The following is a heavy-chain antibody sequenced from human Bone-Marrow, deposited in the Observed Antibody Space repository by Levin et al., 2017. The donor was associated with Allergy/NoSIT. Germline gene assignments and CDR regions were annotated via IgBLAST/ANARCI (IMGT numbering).Heavy chain of an antibody. CDR1: GFIFSTYW. J-gene: IGHJ6*02. V-gene: IGHV3-74*03. D-gene: IGHD2-2*01. CDR2: ISGDGSST. CDR3: ALYQLAHYGMDV. Sequence: PGGSLRLSCAASGFIFSTYWMYWVRQAPGKGLVWVSRISGDGSSTTYADSVKGRFTISRDNAKNTLYLQMNSLRAEDTAVYYCALYQLAHYGMDVWGQGTTVTVSS.